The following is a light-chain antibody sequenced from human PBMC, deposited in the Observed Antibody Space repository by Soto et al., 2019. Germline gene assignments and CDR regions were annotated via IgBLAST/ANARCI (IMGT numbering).Light chain of an antibody. CDR1: QSVRSW. CDR2: DAS. Sequence: DIQMTQSPSTLSASVGDRVTITCRASQSVRSWLAWYQQKPGKAPKFLIYDASTLESGVPSRFSGSGSGTEFTLTISSLQPDDFATYYCQQYDDYPLTVGGGTKVEI. J-gene: IGKJ4*01. V-gene: IGKV1-5*01. CDR3: QQYDDYPLT.